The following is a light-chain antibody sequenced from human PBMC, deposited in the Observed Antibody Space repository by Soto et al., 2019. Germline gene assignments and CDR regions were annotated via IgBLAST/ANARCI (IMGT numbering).Light chain of an antibody. CDR3: SSYTSSSTPNV. J-gene: IGLJ1*01. V-gene: IGLV2-14*01. CDR2: EVS. CDR1: SSDDGGYNY. Sequence: QSALTQPASVSGSPGQSITISCTGTSSDDGGYNYVSWYQQHPGKAPKLMIYEVSNRPSGVSNRFSGSKSGNTASLTISGLQAEDAADYYCSSYTSSSTPNVFGPGTKLTGL.